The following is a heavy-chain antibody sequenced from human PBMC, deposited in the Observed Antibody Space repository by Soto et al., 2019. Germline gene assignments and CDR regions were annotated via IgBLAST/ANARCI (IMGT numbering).Heavy chain of an antibody. CDR1: GYTFTSYY. CDR3: ARDRDVLRYFDWSSDYYYGMDV. Sequence: ASVKVSCKASGYTFTSYYMHWVRQAPGQGLEWMGIINPSGCSTSYAQKFQGRVTMTRDTPTSTVYMELSSLRSEDTAVYYCARDRDVLRYFDWSSDYYYGMDVWGQGTTVTVSS. V-gene: IGHV1-46*01. D-gene: IGHD3-9*01. J-gene: IGHJ6*02. CDR2: INPSGCST.